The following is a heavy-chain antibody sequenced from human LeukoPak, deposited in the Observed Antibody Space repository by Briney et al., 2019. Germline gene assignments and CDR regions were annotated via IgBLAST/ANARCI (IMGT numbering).Heavy chain of an antibody. J-gene: IGHJ4*02. V-gene: IGHV4-61*09. CDR1: GGSISSGAYY. CDR3: ARGSIAAAVISRSTPLDY. CDR2: IYTTGST. D-gene: IGHD6-13*01. Sequence: SETLSLTCTVSGGSISSGAYYWSWIRQPAGKGLEWIGHIYTTGSTSYSPSLKGRVTISIDTSRNQFSLKLSSVTAADTAVYCCARGSIAAAVISRSTPLDYWGQGTLVTVSS.